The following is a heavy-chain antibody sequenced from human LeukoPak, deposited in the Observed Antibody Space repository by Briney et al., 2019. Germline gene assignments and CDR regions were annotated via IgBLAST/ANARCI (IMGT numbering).Heavy chain of an antibody. CDR1: GGSISSGGYY. J-gene: IGHJ4*02. CDR3: ARTLRFLEWPTFDY. D-gene: IGHD3-3*01. Sequence: PSETLSLTCTVSGGSISSGGYYWSWIRQHPGKGLEWIGYIYYSGSTYYNPSLKSRVTISVGTSKNQFSLKLSSVTAADTAVYYCARTLRFLEWPTFDYWGQGTLVTVSS. V-gene: IGHV4-31*03. CDR2: IYYSGST.